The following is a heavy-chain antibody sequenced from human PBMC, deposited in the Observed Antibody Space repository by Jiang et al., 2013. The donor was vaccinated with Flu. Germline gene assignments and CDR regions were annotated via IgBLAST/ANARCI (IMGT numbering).Heavy chain of an antibody. V-gene: IGHV4-31*03. CDR3: AREYYYDSSGEVDY. Sequence: GPGLVKPSQTLSLTCTVSGGSISSGGYYWNWIRQHPGKGLEWIGYIYYSGSTYYNPSLKSRVTISVDTSKNQFSLKLSSVTAADTAVYYCAREYYYDSSGEVDYWGPGEPWSPSPQ. J-gene: IGHJ4*02. CDR2: IYYSGST. CDR1: GGSISSGGYY. D-gene: IGHD3-22*01.